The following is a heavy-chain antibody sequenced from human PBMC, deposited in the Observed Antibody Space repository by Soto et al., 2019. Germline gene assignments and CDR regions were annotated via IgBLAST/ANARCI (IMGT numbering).Heavy chain of an antibody. CDR3: ARVDIGESWYYFDY. V-gene: IGHV3-48*01. J-gene: IGHJ4*02. CDR1: GFTFSSYS. D-gene: IGHD2-15*01. Sequence: GGSLRLSCAASGFTFSSYSMNWVRQAPGKGLEWVSYISSSSSTIYYADSVKGRFTISRDNAKNSLYLQMNSLRAEDTAVYYCARVDIGESWYYFDYWGQGTLVTVSS. CDR2: ISSSSSTI.